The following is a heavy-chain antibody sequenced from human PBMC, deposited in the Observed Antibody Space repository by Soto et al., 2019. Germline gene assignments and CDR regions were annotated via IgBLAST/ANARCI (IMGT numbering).Heavy chain of an antibody. J-gene: IGHJ4*02. CDR1: GGSISSKSYS. CDR2: FYYSENT. D-gene: IGHD3-16*01. CDR3: ARRYGGNFDY. Sequence: SETLSLTCSVSGGSISSKSYSWGWIRQPPGKGLEWIGTFYYSENTYYNPSLKSRVTISVDTSKNQFSLKLSSVTAADTAVYYCARRYGGNFDYWGQGTLVTVSS. V-gene: IGHV4-39*07.